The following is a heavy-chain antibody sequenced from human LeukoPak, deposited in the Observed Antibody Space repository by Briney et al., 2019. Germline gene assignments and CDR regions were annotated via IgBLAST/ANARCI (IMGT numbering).Heavy chain of an antibody. D-gene: IGHD3-3*01. V-gene: IGHV1-18*04. Sequence: ASVKVSCKASGYTFTGYYMHWVRQAPGQGLEWMGWISAYNGNTNYAQKLQGRVTMTTDTSTSTAYMELRSLRSDDTAVYYCARYSHYDFWSGYYSYYYYGMDVWGQGTTVTVSS. J-gene: IGHJ6*02. CDR2: ISAYNGNT. CDR3: ARYSHYDFWSGYYSYYYYGMDV. CDR1: GYTFTGYY.